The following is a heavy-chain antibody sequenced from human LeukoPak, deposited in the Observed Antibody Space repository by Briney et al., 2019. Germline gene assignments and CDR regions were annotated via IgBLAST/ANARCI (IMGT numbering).Heavy chain of an antibody. Sequence: GSVKVSCKASGYTFNTYGISWVRQAPRQGLEWMGWISAYNGNTNYAQKPQGRFTMTTDTSTSTAYMELRSLRSDDTAVYYCARVGIRTFDYWGQGTLVTVSS. J-gene: IGHJ4*02. CDR2: ISAYNGNT. CDR1: GYTFNTYG. D-gene: IGHD1-26*01. V-gene: IGHV1-18*01. CDR3: ARVGIRTFDY.